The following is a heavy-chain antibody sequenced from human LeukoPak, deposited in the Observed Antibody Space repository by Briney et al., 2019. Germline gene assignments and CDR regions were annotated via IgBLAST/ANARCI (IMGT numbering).Heavy chain of an antibody. CDR2: IWYDGSNK. Sequence: GRSLRLSCAASGFIFRDYGMHWVRQAPGKGLEWVAIIWYDGSNKYYADSVKGRFTISRDNSKNTLYLQMNSLTDDDTAVYYCAKKWGVGTTTLDYFDYWGQGTLVTVSS. J-gene: IGHJ4*02. CDR3: AKKWGVGTTTLDYFDY. V-gene: IGHV3-33*06. CDR1: GFIFRDYG. D-gene: IGHD1-26*01.